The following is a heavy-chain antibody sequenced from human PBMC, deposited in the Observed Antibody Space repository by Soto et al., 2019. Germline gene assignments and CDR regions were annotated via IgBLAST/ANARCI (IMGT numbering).Heavy chain of an antibody. D-gene: IGHD2-8*02. Sequence: LQLQESGPGVVKPSETLSLACSVSGGSIKSNDYFWGWVRQPPGKGLEWIASIYSNGGTYDSPSLKSRATVSIDTSKNQFFLTVRSVTAADTAVYYCASFLVGATVRNDFDSWGLGTLVTISS. CDR3: ASFLVGATVRNDFDS. CDR2: IYSNGGT. CDR1: GGSIKSNDYF. J-gene: IGHJ4*02. V-gene: IGHV4-39*01.